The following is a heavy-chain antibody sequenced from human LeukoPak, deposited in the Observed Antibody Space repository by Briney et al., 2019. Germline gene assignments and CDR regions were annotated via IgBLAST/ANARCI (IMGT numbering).Heavy chain of an antibody. CDR2: ISYDGSNK. J-gene: IGHJ4*02. D-gene: IGHD3-10*01. Sequence: SGGSLRLSCAASGFTFSSYAMHWVRQAPGKGLEWVAVISYDGSNKYYADSVKGRFTISRDNSKNTLYLQMNSLRAEDTAVYYCARDGAMVRGIIMTDWGQGTLVTVSS. CDR3: ARDGAMVRGIIMTD. CDR1: GFTFSSYA. V-gene: IGHV3-30-3*01.